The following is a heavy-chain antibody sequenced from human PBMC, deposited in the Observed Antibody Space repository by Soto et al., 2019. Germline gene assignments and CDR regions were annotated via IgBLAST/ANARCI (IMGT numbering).Heavy chain of an antibody. CDR1: GASIRSSSYY. J-gene: IGHJ6*03. CDR2: IYYSGST. Sequence: SGPLSLTCTVSGASIRSSSYYWGWILQTPGKGLEWIGSIYYSGSTYYNPSLKSRVTISVDTSKNQFSLKLSSVTAADTAVYYCASRTRSGSSPSSYYYHARDVWVTGSTVT. D-gene: IGHD3-3*01. CDR3: ASRTRSGSSPSSYYYHARDV. V-gene: IGHV4-39*01.